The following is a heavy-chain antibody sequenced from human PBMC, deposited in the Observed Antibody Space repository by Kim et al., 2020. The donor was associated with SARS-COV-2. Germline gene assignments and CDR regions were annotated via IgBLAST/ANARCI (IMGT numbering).Heavy chain of an antibody. CDR3: AKDGLHYYGTHKAFDY. D-gene: IGHD3-10*01. V-gene: IGHV3-33*06. Sequence: VKGRFTISRDNSKNTLYLQMNSLRAVDTAVYYCAKDGLHYYGTHKAFDYWGQGTLVTVSS. J-gene: IGHJ4*02.